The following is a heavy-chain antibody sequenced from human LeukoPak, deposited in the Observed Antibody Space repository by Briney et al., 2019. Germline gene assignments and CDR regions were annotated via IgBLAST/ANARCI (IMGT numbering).Heavy chain of an antibody. Sequence: ASVKVSCKASGYTFTSYYMHWVRHAPGQGLEWMGWINPNSGCKSYAQKFQGRVTMTRDTSTSTAYMELSRLRSDETAVYYCARDTYYGSGSYYYYYYYMDVWGKGNTVTVS. CDR3: ARDTYYGSGSYYYYYYYMDV. CDR2: INPNSGCK. CDR1: GYTFTSYY. D-gene: IGHD3-10*01. J-gene: IGHJ6*03. V-gene: IGHV1-2*02.